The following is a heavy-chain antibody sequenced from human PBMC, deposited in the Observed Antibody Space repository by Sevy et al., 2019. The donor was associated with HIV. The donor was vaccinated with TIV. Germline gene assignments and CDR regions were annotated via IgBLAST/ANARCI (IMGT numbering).Heavy chain of an antibody. V-gene: IGHV3-21*06. D-gene: IGHD1-26*01. J-gene: IGHJ4*02. CDR3: ARGPPDGSYDYFDY. CDR2: VSGSSNYI. Sequence: GGSLRLSCVASGFTFRSYSMNWVRQAPGKGLEWVSSVSGSSNYIYYAESLKGRFIISRDNAKDTLYLQMNSLRADDTAVYYCARGPPDGSYDYFDYWGQGTLVTVSS. CDR1: GFTFRSYS.